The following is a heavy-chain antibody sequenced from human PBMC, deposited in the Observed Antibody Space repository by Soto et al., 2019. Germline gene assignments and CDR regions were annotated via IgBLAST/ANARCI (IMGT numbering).Heavy chain of an antibody. Sequence: ASVKVSCKASGYTFTGYYMHWVRQAPGQGLEWMGWINVGNGNTKYAQKFQGRVTITRDTSASTAYMELSSLRSEDTAVYYCARSIVVVTAADYWGQGTLVTVSS. CDR1: GYTFTGYY. CDR2: INVGNGNT. D-gene: IGHD2-21*02. V-gene: IGHV1-3*01. J-gene: IGHJ4*02. CDR3: ARSIVVVTAADY.